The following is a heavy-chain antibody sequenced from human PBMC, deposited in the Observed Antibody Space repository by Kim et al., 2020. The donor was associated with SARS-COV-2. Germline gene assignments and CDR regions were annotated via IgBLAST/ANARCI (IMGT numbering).Heavy chain of an antibody. D-gene: IGHD1-20*01. V-gene: IGHV3-23*01. Sequence: GGSLRLSCEVSGITFSSNAMTWVRQAPGKGLEWVSTIVGSGLASYYADSVKGRFTLSRDNSKTTLFLQMNSLRAEDTAVYYCAGDSGANWNQYYFKYWGQGTPVTVSS. J-gene: IGHJ4*02. CDR1: GITFSSNA. CDR2: IVGSGLAS. CDR3: AGDSGANWNQYYFKY.